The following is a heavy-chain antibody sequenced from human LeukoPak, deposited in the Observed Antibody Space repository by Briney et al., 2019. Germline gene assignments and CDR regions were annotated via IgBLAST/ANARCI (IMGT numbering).Heavy chain of an antibody. J-gene: IGHJ4*02. Sequence: GGSLRLSCAASGFTFSDYTMNWVRQAPGKGLEWVSSISTSSAYMYYADSVKGRFTISRDNAKNSLYLQMNSLRAEDTAVYYCARAGDYGDCYDYWGQGTLVTVSS. CDR3: ARAGDYGDCYDY. CDR2: ISTSSAYM. CDR1: GFTFSDYT. V-gene: IGHV3-21*01. D-gene: IGHD4-17*01.